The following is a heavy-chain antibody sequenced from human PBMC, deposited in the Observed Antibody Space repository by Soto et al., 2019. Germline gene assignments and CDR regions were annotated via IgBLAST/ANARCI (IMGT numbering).Heavy chain of an antibody. CDR2: ITSGGRSI. V-gene: IGHV3-48*03. J-gene: IGHJ4*02. CDR3: VRRMASPDQ. Sequence: PGGSLRLSCTASGFTFIEYEMNWVRQAPGKGLEWVSYITSGGRSIYYADSVKGRFIISRDNAENSLYLQMNSLRPEDTAVYYCVRRMASPDQWGQGTLVTVSS. CDR1: GFTFIEYE. D-gene: IGHD2-15*01.